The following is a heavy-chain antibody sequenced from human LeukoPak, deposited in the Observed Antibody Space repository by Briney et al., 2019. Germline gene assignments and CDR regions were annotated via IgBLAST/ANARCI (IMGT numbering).Heavy chain of an antibody. CDR1: GFTFSSYA. CDR3: TRDLSLIVVVPAANFDY. CDR2: IRSKAYGGTT. D-gene: IGHD2-2*01. V-gene: IGHV3-49*03. Sequence: PGGSLRLSCAASGFTFSSYAMSWFRQAPGKGLEWVGFIRSKAYGGTTEYAASVKGRFTISRDDSKSIAYLQMNSLKTEDTAVYYCTRDLSLIVVVPAANFDYWGQGTLVTVSS. J-gene: IGHJ4*02.